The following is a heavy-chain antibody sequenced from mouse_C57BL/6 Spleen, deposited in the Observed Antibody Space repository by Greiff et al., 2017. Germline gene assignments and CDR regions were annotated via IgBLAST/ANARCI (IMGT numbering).Heavy chain of an antibody. Sequence: EVKLMESGGGLVKPGGSLKLSCAASGFTFSSYAMSWVRQTPEKRLAWVATISDGGSYTYYPANVKGRFTISRDNAKNNLYLQMSHLKSEDTAMYYCARDRGDGTWYVDVWGTGTTVTVSS. CDR1: GFTFSSYA. CDR3: ARDRGDGTWYVDV. J-gene: IGHJ1*03. V-gene: IGHV5-4*01. CDR2: ISDGGSYT. D-gene: IGHD4-1*01.